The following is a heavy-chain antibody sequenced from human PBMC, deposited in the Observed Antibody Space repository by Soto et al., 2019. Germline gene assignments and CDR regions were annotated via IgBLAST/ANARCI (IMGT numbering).Heavy chain of an antibody. CDR3: ARYFDTSDRPYFHH. CDR1: GGSISSTSYY. CDR2: IYYNGRP. Sequence: SETLSLTCSVSGGSISSTSYYWAWIRQPPGKGLDWVATIYYNGRPYYNPSLKSRATISVDTSRNQSSLRLGSVTAADTAVYYCARYFDTSDRPYFHHWGQGTLVTVFS. J-gene: IGHJ1*01. V-gene: IGHV4-39*01. D-gene: IGHD3-22*01.